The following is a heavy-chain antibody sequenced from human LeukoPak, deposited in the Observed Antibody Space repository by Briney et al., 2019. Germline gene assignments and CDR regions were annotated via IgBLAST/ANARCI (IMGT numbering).Heavy chain of an antibody. J-gene: IGHJ4*02. CDR3: ARGSDGTYDY. Sequence: GVSLRLSCVASGFTFSDYSMHWVRQDPGEGLECVSGIISNGASSYYASSVKGRFTISRDNSKNTLYLQMGSLRPEDMAIYYCARGSDGTYDYWGQGTLVTVSS. CDR2: IISNGASS. D-gene: IGHD2-15*01. CDR1: GFTFSDYS. V-gene: IGHV3-64*01.